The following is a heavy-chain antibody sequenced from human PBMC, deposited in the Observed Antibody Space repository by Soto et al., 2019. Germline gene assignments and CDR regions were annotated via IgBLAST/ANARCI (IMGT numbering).Heavy chain of an antibody. CDR2: IYPGDSDT. CDR1: GYSFTSYW. J-gene: IGHJ6*02. CDR3: ARSSSPAVGSGYYGMDV. Sequence: PGESLKISCEGSGYSFTSYWIGWVRQMPGKGLEWMGIIYPGDSDTRYSPSFQGQVTISADKSISTAYLQWSSLKASDTAMYYCARSSSPAVGSGYYGMDVWGQGTTVTVSS. V-gene: IGHV5-51*01. D-gene: IGHD3-10*01.